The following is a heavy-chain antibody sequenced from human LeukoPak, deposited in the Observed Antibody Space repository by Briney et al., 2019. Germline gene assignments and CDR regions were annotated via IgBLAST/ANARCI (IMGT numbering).Heavy chain of an antibody. V-gene: IGHV3-48*04. CDR1: GFTFSSYS. CDR3: ARAYKVDYYSYYYMDV. CDR2: ISSSSSTI. J-gene: IGHJ6*03. D-gene: IGHD1-1*01. Sequence: GGSLRLSCVASGFTFSSYSINWVRQAPGKGLEWVSYISSSSSTIYYADSVKGRFTISRDNAKYSLYLQMNSLRAEDTAVYYCARAYKVDYYSYYYMDVWGKGTTVTVSS.